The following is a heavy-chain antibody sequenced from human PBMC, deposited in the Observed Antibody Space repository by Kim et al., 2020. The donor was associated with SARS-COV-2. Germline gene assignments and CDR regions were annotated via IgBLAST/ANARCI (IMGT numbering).Heavy chain of an antibody. V-gene: IGHV4-61*01. J-gene: IGHJ4*02. Sequence: SETLSLTCTVSGGSVSSGSYYWSWIRQPPGKGLEWIGYIYYSGSTNYNPSLKSRVTISVDTSKNQFSLKLSSVTAAETAVYYCARDHIVATTGFDYWGQG. CDR1: GGSVSSGSYY. CDR2: IYYSGST. CDR3: ARDHIVATTGFDY. D-gene: IGHD5-12*01.